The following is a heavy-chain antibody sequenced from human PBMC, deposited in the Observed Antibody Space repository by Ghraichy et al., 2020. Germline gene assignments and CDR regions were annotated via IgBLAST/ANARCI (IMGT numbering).Heavy chain of an antibody. J-gene: IGHJ4*02. CDR1: GFTSSNYW. CDR3: ARDLGGGWYFDY. Sequence: GGSLRLSCAASGFTSSNYWMSWVRQAPGKGLEWVANINQDGSEKYYVDSVKGRFTISRDNAKNSLYLQMNSLRAEDTAVYYCARDLGGGWYFDYWGQGALVTVSS. V-gene: IGHV3-7*01. D-gene: IGHD6-19*01. CDR2: INQDGSEK.